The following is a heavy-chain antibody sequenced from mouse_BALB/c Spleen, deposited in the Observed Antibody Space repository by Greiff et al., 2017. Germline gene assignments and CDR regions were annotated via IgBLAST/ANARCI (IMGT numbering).Heavy chain of an antibody. CDR2: ISYSGST. V-gene: IGHV3-2*02. Sequence: EVKLQESGPGLVKPSQSLSLTCTVTGYSITSDYAWNWIRQFPGNKLEWMGYISYSGSTSYNPSLKSRISITRDTSKNQFFLQLNSVTTEDTATYYCARHDYWGQGTTLTVSS. CDR1: GYSITSDYA. J-gene: IGHJ2*01. CDR3: ARHDY.